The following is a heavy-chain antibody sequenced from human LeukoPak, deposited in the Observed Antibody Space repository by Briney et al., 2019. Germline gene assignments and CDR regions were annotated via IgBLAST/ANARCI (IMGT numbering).Heavy chain of an antibody. CDR1: GFTFSSYS. CDR3: ARLHYGGLSFDY. J-gene: IGHJ4*02. V-gene: IGHV3-21*01. CDR2: ISSSSSYI. D-gene: IGHD4-23*01. Sequence: GGSLRLSCAASGFTFSSYSMNWVRQAPGKGLEWVSSISSSSSYIYYADSVKGRFTISRDNAKNSLYLQMNSLRAEDTAVYYCARLHYGGLSFDYWGQGTLVTVSS.